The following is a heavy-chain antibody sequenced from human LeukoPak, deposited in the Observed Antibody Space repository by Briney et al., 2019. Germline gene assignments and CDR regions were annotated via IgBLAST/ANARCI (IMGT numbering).Heavy chain of an antibody. V-gene: IGHV1-69*13. D-gene: IGHD3-10*01. CDR2: IIPIFGTA. CDR1: GGTFSSYA. CDR3: ARVGFGEDYYYMDV. Sequence: SVKVSCKASGGTFSSYAISWVRQAPGQGLEWMGGIIPIFGTANYAQKFQGRVTITADESTSTAYMELRSLRSEDTAVYYCARVGFGEDYYYMDVWGKGTTVTVSS. J-gene: IGHJ6*03.